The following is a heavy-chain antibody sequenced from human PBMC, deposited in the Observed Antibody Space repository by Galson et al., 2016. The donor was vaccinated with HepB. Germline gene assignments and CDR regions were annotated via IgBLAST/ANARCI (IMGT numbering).Heavy chain of an antibody. CDR3: ARMVGIAVDAELVAWFDP. CDR1: GFNFSDSY. J-gene: IGHJ5*02. CDR2: ITNSDSSKT. D-gene: IGHD6-19*01. Sequence: SLRLSCAASGFNFSDSYMTWIRQAPGKGLEWVSYITNSDSSKTDYADSVKGRFTISRDNAKNSLYLQMNSLRAEDTSVYYCARMVGIAVDAELVAWFDPWGQGTLVTVSS. V-gene: IGHV3-11*06.